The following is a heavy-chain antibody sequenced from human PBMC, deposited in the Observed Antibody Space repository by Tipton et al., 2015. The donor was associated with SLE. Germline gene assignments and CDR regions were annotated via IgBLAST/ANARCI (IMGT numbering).Heavy chain of an antibody. CDR3: ARRLVALIWFDP. CDR2: IHGSGTT. J-gene: IGHJ5*02. Sequence: TLSLTCTVSGGSISGNYWSWIRQPPGKRLEWIGFIHGSGTTNYNPSLESRLTISKDTSSNQFSLKLSSVTAADTAVYYCARRLVALIWFDPWGQGTLVTVSS. D-gene: IGHD6-6*01. CDR1: GGSISGNY. V-gene: IGHV4-59*12.